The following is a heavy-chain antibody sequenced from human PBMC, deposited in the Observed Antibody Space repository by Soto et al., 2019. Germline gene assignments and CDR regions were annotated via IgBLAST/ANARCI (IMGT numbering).Heavy chain of an antibody. CDR2: IYYSGST. J-gene: IGHJ5*02. CDR3: ARDKVQYYDSSGYSKWFDP. Sequence: LSLTCTVSGGSISSGGYYWSWIRQHPGKGLEWIGYIYYSGSTYYNPSLKSRVTISVDTSKNQFSLKLSSVTAADTAVYYCARDKVQYYDSSGYSKWFDPWGQGTLVTVSS. CDR1: GGSISSGGYY. D-gene: IGHD3-22*01. V-gene: IGHV4-31*03.